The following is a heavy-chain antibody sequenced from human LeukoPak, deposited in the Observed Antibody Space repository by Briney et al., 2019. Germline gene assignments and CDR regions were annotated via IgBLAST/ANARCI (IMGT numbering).Heavy chain of an antibody. D-gene: IGHD3-10*01. V-gene: IGHV1-18*03. CDR1: GYTFTSYG. CDR3: ARDPNYYGSAGALDY. Sequence: GASVKVSCKASGYTFTSYGISWVRQAPGQGLEWMGWISAYNGNTNYAQKLQGRVTMTTDTSTSTAYMELRSLRSDDMAVYYCARDPNYYGSAGALDYWGQGTLVTVSS. CDR2: ISAYNGNT. J-gene: IGHJ4*02.